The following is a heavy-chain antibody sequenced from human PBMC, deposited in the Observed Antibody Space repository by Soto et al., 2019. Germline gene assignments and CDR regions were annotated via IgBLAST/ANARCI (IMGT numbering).Heavy chain of an antibody. CDR1: EFTFTHYR. J-gene: IGHJ4*02. CDR2: INSDGARI. Sequence: EVQLVESGGGFVQPGGSLRLSCAASEFTFTHYRIHWVRQPPGKGLEWVGRINSDGARIEYGDSVKGRFTISRDNAHNMVFLQMNSLTDEDSGVYFCARARDWNYVQDFWGQGTLVTVSS. V-gene: IGHV3-74*03. CDR3: ARARDWNYVQDF. D-gene: IGHD1-1*01.